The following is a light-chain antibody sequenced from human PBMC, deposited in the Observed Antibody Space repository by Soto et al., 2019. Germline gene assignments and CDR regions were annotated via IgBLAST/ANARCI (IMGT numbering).Light chain of an antibody. Sequence: EKVLKQSAGALSVYPGERATLSCRASQSVSSSYLAWYQQKPGQAPRLLIYGASSRATGIPDRFSGSGSGTDFTLTISRLQPEDFAVYYCQQYGRWPGTFGEGTKVDIK. CDR2: GAS. V-gene: IGKV3-20*01. J-gene: IGKJ4*01. CDR1: QSVSSSY. CDR3: QQYGRWPGT.